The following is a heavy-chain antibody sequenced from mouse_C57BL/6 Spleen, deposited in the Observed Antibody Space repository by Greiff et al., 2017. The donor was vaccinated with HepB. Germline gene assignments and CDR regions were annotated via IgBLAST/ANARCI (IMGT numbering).Heavy chain of an antibody. CDR3: ARYLYDGYYPLAMDY. D-gene: IGHD2-3*01. Sequence: EVMLVESGGGLVQPGGSLSLSCAASGFTFTDYYMSWVRQPPGKALEWLGFIRNKANGYTTEYSASVKGRFTISRDNSQSILYLQMNALRAEDSATYYCARYLYDGYYPLAMDYWGQGTSVTVSS. CDR2: IRNKANGYTT. J-gene: IGHJ4*01. CDR1: GFTFTDYY. V-gene: IGHV7-3*01.